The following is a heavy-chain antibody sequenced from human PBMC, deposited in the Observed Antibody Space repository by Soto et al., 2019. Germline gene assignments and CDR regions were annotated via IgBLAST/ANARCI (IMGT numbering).Heavy chain of an antibody. V-gene: IGHV1-2*02. J-gene: IGHJ4*02. CDR3: ARDPRGDYGSGSYYLDY. CDR1: GYTFTGYY. D-gene: IGHD3-10*01. CDR2: INPNSGGT. Sequence: ASVKVSCKASGYTFTGYYMHWVRQAPGQGLEWMGWINPNSGGTNYAQKFQGRVTMTRDTSISTAYMELSRLRSDDTAVYCCARDPRGDYGSGSYYLDYWGQGTLVTVSS.